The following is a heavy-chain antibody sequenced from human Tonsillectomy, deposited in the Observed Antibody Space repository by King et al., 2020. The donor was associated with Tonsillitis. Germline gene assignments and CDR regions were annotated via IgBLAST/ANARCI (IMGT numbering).Heavy chain of an antibody. CDR1: GYTFKNYA. CDR2: IDTNTGNP. V-gene: IGHV7-4-1*02. CDR3: ARGVGGPDFGELTPVRFDY. J-gene: IGHJ4*02. Sequence: QLVQSGSELKKPGASVKVSCKASGYTFKNYAINWVRQAPGQGLEWMGWIDTNTGNPTYAQGFTGRFVFSLDTSVSTAYLQISSLKPEDTAVYYCARGVGGPDFGELTPVRFDYWGQGTLVTVSS. D-gene: IGHD3-10*01.